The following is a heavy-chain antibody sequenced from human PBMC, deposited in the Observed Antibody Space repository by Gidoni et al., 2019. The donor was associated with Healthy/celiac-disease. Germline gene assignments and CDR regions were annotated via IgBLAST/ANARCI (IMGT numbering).Heavy chain of an antibody. D-gene: IGHD1-26*01. CDR2: ICYSGST. CDR3: ARHFGGSYPYYYGMDV. CDR1: GGSISSSSYY. Sequence: QLQLQESGPGLVKPSETLSLTCTVSGGSISSSSYYWGWIRQPPGKGLEWIGSICYSGSTYYNPSLKSRVTISVDTSKNQFSLKLSSVTAADTAVYYCARHFGGSYPYYYGMDVWGQGTTVTVSS. J-gene: IGHJ6*02. V-gene: IGHV4-39*01.